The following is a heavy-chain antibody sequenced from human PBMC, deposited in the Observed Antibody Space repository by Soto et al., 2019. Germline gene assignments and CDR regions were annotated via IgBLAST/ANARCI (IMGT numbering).Heavy chain of an antibody. CDR2: IYFSGST. J-gene: IGHJ6*02. V-gene: IGHV4-59*01. Sequence: QVQLQESGPGLVKPSETLSLTCTVSGGSISSFYWTWIRQPPGKGLEWIGNIYFSGSTNYNPSLKSRVTISVDTSKNQFSLKLNSLTAADTAVYYCARDYGGDPSYGLDVWGQGTTVTVSS. CDR3: ARDYGGDPSYGLDV. CDR1: GGSISSFY. D-gene: IGHD2-21*02.